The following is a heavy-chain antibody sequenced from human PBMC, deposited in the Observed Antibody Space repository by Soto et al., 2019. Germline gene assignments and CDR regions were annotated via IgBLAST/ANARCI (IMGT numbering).Heavy chain of an antibody. D-gene: IGHD6-19*01. J-gene: IGHJ6*02. V-gene: IGHV1-18*01. Sequence: QVQLVQSGAEVKKPGASVKVSCKASGYTFTSYGISWVRQAPGQGLEWMGWISAYNGNTNYAQKLQGRVTMTTDTSTSTAYRELRSLRSDDTAVYYCARELGRIAVAGTGLDVWGQGTTVTVSS. CDR3: ARELGRIAVAGTGLDV. CDR1: GYTFTSYG. CDR2: ISAYNGNT.